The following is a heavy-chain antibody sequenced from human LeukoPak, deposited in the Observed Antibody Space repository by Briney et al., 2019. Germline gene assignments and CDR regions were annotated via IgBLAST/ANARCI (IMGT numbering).Heavy chain of an antibody. Sequence: GGSLRLSCVASGFAFSSHGMNCVRQAPGKGLEWVSGIIPSGHTTYYANPVMGRFTIPRDNSRNTFYLKMNSLRAEDTAVYYCAKDDRWLQFCCWGQGTLVTVSA. V-gene: IGHV3-23*01. J-gene: IGHJ4*02. CDR3: AKDDRWLQFCC. CDR1: GFAFSSHG. CDR2: IIPSGHTT. D-gene: IGHD5-24*01.